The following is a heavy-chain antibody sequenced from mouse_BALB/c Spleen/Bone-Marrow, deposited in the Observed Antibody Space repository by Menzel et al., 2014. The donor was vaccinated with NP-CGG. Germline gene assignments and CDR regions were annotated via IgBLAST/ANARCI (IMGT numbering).Heavy chain of an antibody. CDR1: GFTFSRFG. CDR3: ARWRYGYAMDY. CDR2: ISRGSSNT. D-gene: IGHD2-14*01. V-gene: IGHV5-17*02. Sequence: EVQLVESGGGLVQPGGPRKLPCAASGFTFSRFGMHWARQAPEKGQERVAYISRGSSNTHHAGTVKGRFTISRDNPKNPLFLQRTRLRSEETAMYYCARWRYGYAMDYWGQGTSVTVSS. J-gene: IGHJ4*01.